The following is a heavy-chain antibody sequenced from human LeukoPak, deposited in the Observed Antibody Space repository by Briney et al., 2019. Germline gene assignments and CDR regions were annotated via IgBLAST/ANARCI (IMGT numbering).Heavy chain of an antibody. V-gene: IGHV1-69*01. D-gene: IGHD2-21*02. CDR2: IIPIFGTA. Sequence: ASVTVSCKASGGTFSSYAISWVRQAPGQGLEWMGGIIPIFGTANYAQKFQGRVTITADESTSTAYMELSSLRSEDTAVYYCARDRYCGGDCYSCCVEYFQHWGQGTLVTVSS. J-gene: IGHJ1*01. CDR3: ARDRYCGGDCYSCCVEYFQH. CDR1: GGTFSSYA.